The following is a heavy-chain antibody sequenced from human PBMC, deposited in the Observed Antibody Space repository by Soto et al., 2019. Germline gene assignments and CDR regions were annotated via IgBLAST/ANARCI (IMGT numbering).Heavy chain of an antibody. Sequence: EVQLVESGGGLVQPGGSLRLSCAASGFTFSSYSMNWVRQDPGKGMEWISYISSSSSTIYYANSVKGRFTISRDNAKNSLYLQMNILRDEDTAVYYCARDFEMANTYYFDYWGQGTLVTVSS. CDR3: ARDFEMANTYYFDY. D-gene: IGHD3-9*01. CDR2: ISSSSSTI. J-gene: IGHJ4*02. V-gene: IGHV3-48*02. CDR1: GFTFSSYS.